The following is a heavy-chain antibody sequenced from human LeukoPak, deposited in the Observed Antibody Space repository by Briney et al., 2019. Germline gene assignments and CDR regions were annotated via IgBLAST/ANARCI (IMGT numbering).Heavy chain of an antibody. CDR2: IYYSGST. V-gene: IGHV4-59*01. CDR3: ARARIQLRLLGAFDI. J-gene: IGHJ3*02. D-gene: IGHD5-18*01. Sequence: SETLSLTCTVSGGSISSYYWSWIRQPPGKGLEWIGYIYYSGSTNYNPSLKSRVTISVDTSKNQFSLKLSSVTAADTAVYYCARARIQLRLLGAFDIWGQGTMVTVSS. CDR1: GGSISSYY.